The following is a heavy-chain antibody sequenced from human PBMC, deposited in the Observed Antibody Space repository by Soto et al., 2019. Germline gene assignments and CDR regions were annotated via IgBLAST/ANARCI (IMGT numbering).Heavy chain of an antibody. J-gene: IGHJ4*02. CDR3: ASSKNQYSSSWYAPDY. Sequence: VASVKVSCKASGGTFSSYAISWVRQAPGQGLEWMGGIIPIFGTANYAQKFQGRVTITADESTSTAYMELSSLRSEDTAVYYCASSKNQYSSSWYAPDYWGQGTLVTVSS. V-gene: IGHV1-69*13. D-gene: IGHD6-13*01. CDR1: GGTFSSYA. CDR2: IIPIFGTA.